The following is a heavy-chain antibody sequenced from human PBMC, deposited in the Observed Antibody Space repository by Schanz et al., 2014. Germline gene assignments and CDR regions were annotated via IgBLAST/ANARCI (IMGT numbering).Heavy chain of an antibody. V-gene: IGHV3-21*05. CDR3: AIIGVMVAVAGTRADY. D-gene: IGHD6-19*01. Sequence: EVQLLESGGGLVQPGGSLRLSCAAYGFTLSSYAMHWVRQAPGKGLEWVSYISGTTTYTNYADSVKGRFSISRDNAKNSLFLQMNRLRAEDTALYYCAIIGVMVAVAGTRADYWGQGTLVTVSS. CDR1: GFTLSSYA. CDR2: ISGTTTYT. J-gene: IGHJ4*02.